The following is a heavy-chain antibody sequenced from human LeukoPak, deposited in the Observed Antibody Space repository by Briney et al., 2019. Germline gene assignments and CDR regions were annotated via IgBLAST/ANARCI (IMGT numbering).Heavy chain of an antibody. V-gene: IGHV3-23*01. D-gene: IGHD3-22*01. CDR3: AKYNWYYYDSSGYYAYFDY. CDR2: ISGSGSST. Sequence: GGSLRLSCAASGFTFSSYAMSWVRQAPGKGLEWVSAISGSGSSTHYADSVRGRFTISRDNSKNTLYPQMNSLRAEDTAVYYCAKYNWYYYDSSGYYAYFDYWGQGTLVTVSS. J-gene: IGHJ4*02. CDR1: GFTFSSYA.